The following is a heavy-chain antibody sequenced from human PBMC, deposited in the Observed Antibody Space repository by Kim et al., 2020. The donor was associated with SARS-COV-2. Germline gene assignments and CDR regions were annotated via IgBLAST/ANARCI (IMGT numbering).Heavy chain of an antibody. D-gene: IGHD3-22*01. V-gene: IGHV4-31*02. J-gene: IGHJ3*02. CDR3: ARVVRTMIVVSDAFDI. Sequence: SLKRRVTISVDTSKTQFSLKLSSVTAADTAVYYCARVVRTMIVVSDAFDIWGQGTMVTVSS.